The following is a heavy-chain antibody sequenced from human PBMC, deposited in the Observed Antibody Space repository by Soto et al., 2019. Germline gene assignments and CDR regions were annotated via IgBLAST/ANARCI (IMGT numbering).Heavy chain of an antibody. CDR3: ASTTVVAATFDF. CDR1: GFAFRSYN. J-gene: IGHJ4*02. D-gene: IGHD2-15*01. CDR2: ISSGSSNI. Sequence: EVQLVESGGGLVKPGGSLTLSCGASGFAFRSYNMNWVRQAPGKGLEWVASISSGSSNIYYADSVKGRFTISRHKAKNSLYLQMDSLRAEDSAVYYCASTTVVAATFDFWGQGTLVTVSS. V-gene: IGHV3-21*01.